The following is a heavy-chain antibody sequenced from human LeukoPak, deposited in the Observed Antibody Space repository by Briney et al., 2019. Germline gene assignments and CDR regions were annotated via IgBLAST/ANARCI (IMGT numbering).Heavy chain of an antibody. CDR1: GFTFSSYE. CDR3: AKGDCGGDCYSFDY. V-gene: IGHV3-23*01. J-gene: IGHJ4*02. D-gene: IGHD2-21*02. Sequence: GGSLRLSCAASGFTFSSYEMNWVRQAPGKGLEWVSAISGSGSTYYADSVKGRFTISRDNSKNTLYLQMKSLRAEDTALYYCAKGDCGGDCYSFDYWGQGTLVTVSS. CDR2: ISGSGST.